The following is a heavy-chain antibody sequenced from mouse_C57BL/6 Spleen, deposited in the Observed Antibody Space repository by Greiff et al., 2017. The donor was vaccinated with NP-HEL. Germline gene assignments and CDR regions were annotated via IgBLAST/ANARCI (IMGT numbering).Heavy chain of an antibody. CDR1: GFNIKDDY. J-gene: IGHJ3*01. Sequence: VQLKQSGAELVRPGASVKLSCTASGFNIKDDYMHWVKQRPEQGLEWIGWIDPENGDTEYASKFQGKATITADTSSNTAYLQLSSLTSEDTAVYYCTTSIGTRFAYWGQGTLVTVSA. D-gene: IGHD3-3*01. CDR2: IDPENGDT. CDR3: TTSIGTRFAY. V-gene: IGHV14-4*01.